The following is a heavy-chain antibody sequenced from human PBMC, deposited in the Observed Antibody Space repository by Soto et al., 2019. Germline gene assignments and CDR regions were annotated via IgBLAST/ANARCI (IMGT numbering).Heavy chain of an antibody. V-gene: IGHV5-51*01. CDR1: GDSFTSYW. D-gene: IGHD6-13*01. Sequence: VESLRISCQVYGDSFTSYWIVWVLQMPGKGLEWMGIIYPGDSDTRYSPSFQGQVTISADKSISTAYLQWSSLKASDTAMYYCARRSSSSFDYGMDVWGQGTTVTVSS. J-gene: IGHJ6*02. CDR2: IYPGDSDT. CDR3: ARRSSSSFDYGMDV.